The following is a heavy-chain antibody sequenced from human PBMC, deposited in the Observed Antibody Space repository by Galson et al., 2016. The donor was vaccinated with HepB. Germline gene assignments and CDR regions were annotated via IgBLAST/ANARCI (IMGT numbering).Heavy chain of an antibody. J-gene: IGHJ6*02. CDR1: GGPFSVY. CDR2: NNQSGSST. CDR3: ATELGLGRIRMDV. D-gene: IGHD3-16*01. Sequence: ETLSLTCAVSGGPFSVYWSWLRQPPGKGLEGIGENNQSGSSTTYNPSLVPRVTIAVDTSKNQFSLHLKSVTAADTAVYYCATELGLGRIRMDVWGQGTTVSVSS. V-gene: IGHV4-34*01.